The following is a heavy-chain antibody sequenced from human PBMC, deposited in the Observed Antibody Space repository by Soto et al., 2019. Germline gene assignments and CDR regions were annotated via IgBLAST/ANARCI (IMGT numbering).Heavy chain of an antibody. CDR3: TRGPSGDKVDY. CDR1: GGSISSGDYY. D-gene: IGHD7-27*01. V-gene: IGHV4-30-4*01. J-gene: IGHJ4*02. Sequence: SETLSLTCTVSGGSISSGDYYWSWIRQPPGKGLEWIGYIYYSGSTYYNPSLKSRVTISVDTSKNQFSLKLSSVTAADTAVYYCTRGPSGDKVDYWGQGTLVTVSS. CDR2: IYYSGST.